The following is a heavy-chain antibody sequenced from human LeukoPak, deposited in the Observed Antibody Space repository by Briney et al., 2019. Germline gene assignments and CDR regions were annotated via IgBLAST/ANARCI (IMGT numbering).Heavy chain of an antibody. CDR2: INHSGST. CDR1: GGSFSGYY. V-gene: IGHV4-34*01. D-gene: IGHD6-13*01. CDR3: AVPRGFRHSSSWYRSGPFDY. J-gene: IGHJ4*02. Sequence: SETLSLTCAVYGGSFSGYYWSWIRQPPGKGLEWIGEINHSGSTNYNPSLKRRVTISVDTSKNQFSLKLSSVTAADTAVYYCAVPRGFRHSSSWYRSGPFDYWGQGTLVTVSS.